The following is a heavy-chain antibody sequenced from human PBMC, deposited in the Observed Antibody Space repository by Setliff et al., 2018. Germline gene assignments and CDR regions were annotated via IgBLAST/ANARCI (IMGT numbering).Heavy chain of an antibody. CDR3: ARGGLWFGELLWKYYYYGMDV. D-gene: IGHD3-10*01. CDR1: GGSFSDSY. V-gene: IGHV4-34*01. Sequence: SETLSLTCAVYGGSFSDSYWSWIRQPPGKGLEWIGDINYLGNTNYNPSLKSRVTISVDTSKNQFSLKLSSVTAADTAVYYRARGGLWFGELLWKYYYYGMDVWGQGTTVTVSS. J-gene: IGHJ6*02. CDR2: INYLGNT.